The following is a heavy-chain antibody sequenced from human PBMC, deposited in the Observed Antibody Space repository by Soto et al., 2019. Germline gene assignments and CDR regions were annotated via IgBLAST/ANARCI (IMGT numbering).Heavy chain of an antibody. CDR3: ARKLELRGSYYYYYDMDV. D-gene: IGHD1-7*01. Sequence: ASVKVSCKASGYTFTDYYMHCVRQAPGQGLEWMGWINPNSGGTNYAQKFQGRVTMTRDTSISTAYMELSRLRSDDTAVYYCARKLELRGSYYYYYDMDVWGQGTTVTSP. V-gene: IGHV1-2*02. CDR1: GYTFTDYY. J-gene: IGHJ6*02. CDR2: INPNSGGT.